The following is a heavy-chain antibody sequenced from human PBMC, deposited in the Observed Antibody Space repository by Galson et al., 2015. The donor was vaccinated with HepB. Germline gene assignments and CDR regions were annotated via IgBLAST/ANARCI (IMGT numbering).Heavy chain of an antibody. CDR2: IYPGDSHS. V-gene: IGHV5-51*01. CDR3: ATLRGADPLGFDY. J-gene: IGHJ4*02. D-gene: IGHD3-16*01. CDR1: GYTFSNHW. Sequence: QSGAEVKKPGESLKISCKGSGYTFSNHWIGWVRQMPGKGLEWMGIIYPGDSHSKYSPSFKGLVTISADKPTSTAYLQWSSLKASDTAMYYCATLRGADPLGFDYWGQGTLVTVSS.